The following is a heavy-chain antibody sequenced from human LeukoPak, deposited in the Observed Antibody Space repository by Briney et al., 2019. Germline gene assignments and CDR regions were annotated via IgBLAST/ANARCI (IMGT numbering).Heavy chain of an antibody. V-gene: IGHV3-15*01. J-gene: IGHJ4*02. D-gene: IGHD2-2*02. CDR3: TTEGGCSRTRCYTALSS. CDR1: GFTLSNAW. CDR2: IKSKTDGGTT. Sequence: GGSLRLSCAASGFTLSNAWMSWVRQAPGKGREWVVRIKSKTDGGTTDYAAPVKGRFTISRDDSKNTLYLQMNSLKTEDTAVYHCTTEGGCSRTRCYTALSSWGQGTRVSVS.